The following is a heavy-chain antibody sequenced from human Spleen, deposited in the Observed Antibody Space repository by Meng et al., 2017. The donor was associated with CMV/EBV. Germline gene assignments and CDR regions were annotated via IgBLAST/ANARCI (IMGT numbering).Heavy chain of an antibody. D-gene: IGHD2-2*01. V-gene: IGHV1-2*02. Sequence: QVQVVQSGDEGKKPGASVKVSCKASGYTFTGYYMHWVRQAPGQGLEWMGCINPNSGDTNYAQKLQGRVTMTTDTSTSTAYMELRSLRSDDTAVYYCARDLGSSGWFDPWGQGTLVTASS. J-gene: IGHJ5*02. CDR3: ARDLGSSGWFDP. CDR2: INPNSGDT. CDR1: GYTFTGYY.